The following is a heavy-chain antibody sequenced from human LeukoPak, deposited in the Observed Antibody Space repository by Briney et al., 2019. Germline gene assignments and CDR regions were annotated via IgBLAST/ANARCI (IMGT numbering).Heavy chain of an antibody. CDR1: GFTFSYYA. V-gene: IGHV3-23*01. Sequence: GGSLRLSCAASGFTFSYYAMTWVRQAPGKGLEWVSTVFGLDHRTSYADSVKGRFTISRDNAKNSLYLQMNSLRAEDTAVYYCARDLGSGSYWAYDYWGQGTLVTVSS. D-gene: IGHD3-10*01. CDR3: ARDLGSGSYWAYDY. CDR2: VFGLDHRT. J-gene: IGHJ4*02.